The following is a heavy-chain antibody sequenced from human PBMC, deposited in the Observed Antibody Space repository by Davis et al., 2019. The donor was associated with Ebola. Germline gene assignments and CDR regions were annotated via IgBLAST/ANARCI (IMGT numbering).Heavy chain of an antibody. D-gene: IGHD1-1*01. J-gene: IGHJ6*02. Sequence: AASVTVSFKASGYTFRNYAINWVRQATGQGLEWMGWMNPNSCDTGYAQKFQGRVTMTRNTPITTAYMELISLRSEDTAVYYCAREGTGDGFIYYYGMDVWGQGTTVTVSS. CDR3: AREGTGDGFIYYYGMDV. CDR2: MNPNSCDT. V-gene: IGHV1-8*01. CDR1: GYTFRNYA.